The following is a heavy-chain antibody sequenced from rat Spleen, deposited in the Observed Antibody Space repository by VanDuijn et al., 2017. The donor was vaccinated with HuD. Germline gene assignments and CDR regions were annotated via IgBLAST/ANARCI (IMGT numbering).Heavy chain of an antibody. D-gene: IGHD1-9*01. CDR3: ARRHYGYTDYFDY. CDR1: GFTFSDYN. CDR2: ISYDGSST. Sequence: EVQLVESGGGLVQPGRSLKLSCAASGFTFSDYNMAWVRQAPKKGLEWVATISYDGSSTYYRDSVKGRFTISRDKAKNTLYLQMDSLRSEDTATYYCARRHYGYTDYFDYWGQGVMVTVSS. V-gene: IGHV5-7*01. J-gene: IGHJ2*01.